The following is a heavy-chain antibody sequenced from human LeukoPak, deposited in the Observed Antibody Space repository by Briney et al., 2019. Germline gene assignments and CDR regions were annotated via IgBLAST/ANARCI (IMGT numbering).Heavy chain of an antibody. CDR3: AKGLYYYGSGSYY. CDR1: GFTFSSYW. Sequence: PGGSLRLSCAASGFTFSSYWMSWVRQAPGKGLEWVANIKQDGSEKYYVDSVKGRFTISRDNSKNTLYLQMNSLRAEDTAVYYCAKGLYYYGSGSYYWGQGTLVTVSS. J-gene: IGHJ4*02. V-gene: IGHV3-7*01. CDR2: IKQDGSEK. D-gene: IGHD3-10*01.